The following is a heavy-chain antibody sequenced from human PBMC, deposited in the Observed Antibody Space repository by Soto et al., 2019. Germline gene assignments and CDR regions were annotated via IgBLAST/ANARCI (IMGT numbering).Heavy chain of an antibody. D-gene: IGHD2-2*03. Sequence: EVKLLESGGGLAQPGGSLRLSCVGSGFTFDSYSISWVRQAPGARLQWIAGISGSADGTDYAHSVRGRFTISRDNAKKPENMQMDSQRVEYTAVYLCAKDTVRGYSFLCGYCSVGLDVGGQEPRVTVS. V-gene: IGHV3-23*01. CDR3: AKDTVRGYSFLCGYCSVGLDV. CDR2: ISGSADGT. CDR1: GFTFDSYS. J-gene: IGHJ3*01.